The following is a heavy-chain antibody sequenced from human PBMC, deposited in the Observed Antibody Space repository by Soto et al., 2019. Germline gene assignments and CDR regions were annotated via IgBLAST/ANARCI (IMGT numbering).Heavy chain of an antibody. V-gene: IGHV1-8*01. Sequence: QVQLVQSGAEVKKPGASVKVSCKASGYTFTSYDINWVRQATGQGIEWMGWMNPNSGNTGYGQKFQGRVTMTRNTSIITAYMELSSLRSEDSAVYYCARERTGTTSMDVWGQGTTVTVSS. CDR1: GYTFTSYD. D-gene: IGHD1-1*01. CDR2: MNPNSGNT. CDR3: ARERTGTTSMDV. J-gene: IGHJ6*02.